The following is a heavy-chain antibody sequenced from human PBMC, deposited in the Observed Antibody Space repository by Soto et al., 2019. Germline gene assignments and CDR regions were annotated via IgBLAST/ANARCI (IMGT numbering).Heavy chain of an antibody. J-gene: IGHJ3*02. CDR2: MNSNSGNT. CDR3: ARTTGNTRGGFDI. V-gene: IGHV1-8*01. D-gene: IGHD1-7*01. CDR1: GYTFTSYD. Sequence: ASVKVCCKASGYTFTSYDINWVRQATGQGLEWMGWMNSNSGNTGYAQKFQGRVTMTRNTAISTAYMELSSLRSEATPVYYCARTTGNTRGGFDIWGQGTMFTIAS.